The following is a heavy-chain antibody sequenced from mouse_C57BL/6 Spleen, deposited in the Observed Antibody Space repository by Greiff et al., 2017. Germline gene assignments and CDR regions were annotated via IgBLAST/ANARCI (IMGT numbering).Heavy chain of an antibody. D-gene: IGHD1-2*01. J-gene: IGHJ2*01. V-gene: IGHV1-61*01. CDR3: ARSRTTALDY. CDR2: IYPSDSET. Sequence: QVQLQQSGAELVRPGSSVKLSCKASGYTFTSYWMDWVKQRPGQGLEWIGNIYPSDSETHYNQKFKDKATLTVDKSSSTAYMQLSSLTSEDSAVYYCARSRTTALDYWGQGTTLTVSS. CDR1: GYTFTSYW.